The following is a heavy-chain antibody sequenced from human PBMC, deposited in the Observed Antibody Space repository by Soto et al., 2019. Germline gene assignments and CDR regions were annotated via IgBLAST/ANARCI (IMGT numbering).Heavy chain of an antibody. CDR3: ARGDRGGSGSPASYYYSGLDV. D-gene: IGHD3-10*01. J-gene: IGHJ6*02. Sequence: DVHLLESGGHLVQPGGSLRLSCAASGFTFSSYAMSWVHQAPGKGLEWVSSVSAGGDMTYYSDSVKGRFTISRDNSNNALFLQMNSLRIEDTALYYWARGDRGGSGSPASYYYSGLDVRGQGTTVTVS. V-gene: IGHV3-23*01. CDR1: GFTFSSYA. CDR2: VSAGGDMT.